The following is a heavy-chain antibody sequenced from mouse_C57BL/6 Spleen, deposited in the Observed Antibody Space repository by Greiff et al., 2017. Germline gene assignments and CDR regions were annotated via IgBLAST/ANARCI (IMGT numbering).Heavy chain of an antibody. J-gene: IGHJ1*03. D-gene: IGHD1-1*01. CDR1: GYTFTSYT. Sequence: QVQLQQSGAELARPGASVKMSCKASGYTFTSYTMHWVQQRPGQGLAWIGYINPSSGYTKYNQKFKDKATLTADKSSSTAYMQLSSLTSEDSAVYYCARFYYGSSYWYFDVWGTGTTVTVSS. V-gene: IGHV1-4*01. CDR2: INPSSGYT. CDR3: ARFYYGSSYWYFDV.